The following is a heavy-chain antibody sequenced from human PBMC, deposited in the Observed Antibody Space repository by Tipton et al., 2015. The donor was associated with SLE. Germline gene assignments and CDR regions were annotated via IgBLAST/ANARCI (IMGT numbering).Heavy chain of an antibody. CDR2: IYYSGST. J-gene: IGHJ4*02. D-gene: IGHD2/OR15-2a*01. CDR1: GGSISSGGYY. V-gene: IGHV4-31*03. Sequence: TLSLTCTVSGGSISSGGYYWSWIRQHPGKGLEWIGYIYYSGSTYYNPSLKSRVTISVDTSKKQFSLNLRFVTAADTAVYYCANTEYVFFNGDFWGQGKPVTVSS. CDR3: ANTEYVFFNGDF.